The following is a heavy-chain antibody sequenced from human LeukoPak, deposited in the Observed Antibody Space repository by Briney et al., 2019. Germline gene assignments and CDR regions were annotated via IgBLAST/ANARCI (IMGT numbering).Heavy chain of an antibody. V-gene: IGHV1-18*01. Sequence: ASVKVSCKASGYTFTSYGISWVRQAPGQGLEWMGWISAYNGNTNYARKLQGRVTMTRDTSISTAYMELSRLRSDDTAVYYCATKVVMTNWFDPWGQGTLVTVSS. CDR3: ATKVVMTNWFDP. CDR2: ISAYNGNT. CDR1: GYTFTSYG. D-gene: IGHD3-22*01. J-gene: IGHJ5*02.